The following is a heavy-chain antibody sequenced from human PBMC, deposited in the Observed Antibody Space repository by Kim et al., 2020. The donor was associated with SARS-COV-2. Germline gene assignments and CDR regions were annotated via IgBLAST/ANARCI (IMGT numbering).Heavy chain of an antibody. CDR3: ARMGDYGDYFDY. Sequence: GGSLRLSCAASGFTFSSYDMHWVRQATGKGLEWVSAIGTAGDTYYPGSVKGRFTISRENAKNSLYLQMNSLRAGDTAVYYCARMGDYGDYFDYWGQGTLVTVSS. D-gene: IGHD4-17*01. J-gene: IGHJ4*02. CDR2: IGTAGDT. V-gene: IGHV3-13*01. CDR1: GFTFSSYD.